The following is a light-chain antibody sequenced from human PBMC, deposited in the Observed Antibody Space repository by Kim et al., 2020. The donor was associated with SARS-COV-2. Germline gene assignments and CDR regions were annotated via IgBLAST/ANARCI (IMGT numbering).Light chain of an antibody. CDR2: AAS. CDR1: ERINSY. V-gene: IGKV1-39*01. CDR3: QQSYITPRT. Sequence: ASVGYRVTITCRASERINSYLNWYQQQPGKAPKLLIFAASRLQSGVPSRFSGSGSGTDFTLTISSLQPEDFATYYCQQSYITPRTFGQGTKVDIK. J-gene: IGKJ1*01.